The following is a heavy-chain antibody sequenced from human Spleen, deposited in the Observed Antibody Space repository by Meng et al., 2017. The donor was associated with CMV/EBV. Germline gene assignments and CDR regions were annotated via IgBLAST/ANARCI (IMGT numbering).Heavy chain of an antibody. V-gene: IGHV3-7*01. Sequence: GESLKISCAASGFTFSDHSMTWVRQAPGKGLEWVANIKHDGSETYYVGSVRGRFTISRDNSKNTLYLQMNSLRAEDTAVYYCAKIAASDYWGQGTLVTVSS. D-gene: IGHD6-25*01. CDR1: GFTFSDHS. CDR2: IKHDGSET. J-gene: IGHJ4*02. CDR3: AKIAASDY.